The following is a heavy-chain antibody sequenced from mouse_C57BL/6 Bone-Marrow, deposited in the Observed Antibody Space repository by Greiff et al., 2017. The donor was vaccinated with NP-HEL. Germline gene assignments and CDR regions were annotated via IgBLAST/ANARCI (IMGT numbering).Heavy chain of an antibody. J-gene: IGHJ4*01. D-gene: IGHD2-4*01. Sequence: EVKLMESGPELVKPGASVKISCKASGYSFTDYNMNWVKQSNGKSLEWIGVINPNYGTTSYNQKFKGKATLTVDQSSSTAYMQLNSLTSEDSAVYYCARPLYYDYDYYAMDYWGQGTSVTVSS. CDR3: ARPLYYDYDYYAMDY. CDR1: GYSFTDYN. V-gene: IGHV1-39*01. CDR2: INPNYGTT.